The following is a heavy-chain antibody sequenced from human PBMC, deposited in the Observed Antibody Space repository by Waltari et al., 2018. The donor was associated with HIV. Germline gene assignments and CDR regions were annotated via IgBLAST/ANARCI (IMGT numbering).Heavy chain of an antibody. Sequence: EVQLVESGGGFVRTGGTRRLSCKPSGFIFGGFAMHWVRQGPGSGLEWVSGLTWNGVRRGYTAFVKGRFTISRDNNKNSLSLPMKSLRPADTGLYYSVKDVDTGDWLTRSTTGGDSDSWGQGALVTVSS. V-gene: IGHV3-9*01. CDR3: VKDVDTGDWLTRSTTGGDSDS. CDR1: GFIFGGFA. CDR2: LTWNGVRR. D-gene: IGHD3-9*01. J-gene: IGHJ4*02.